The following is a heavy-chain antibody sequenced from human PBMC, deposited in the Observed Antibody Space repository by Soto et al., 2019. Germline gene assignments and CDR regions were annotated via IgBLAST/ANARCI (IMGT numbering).Heavy chain of an antibody. CDR3: ARHLPPDYDFWSGYSGNWFDP. CDR2: IYYSGST. CDR1: GGSISSSSYY. V-gene: IGHV4-39*01. J-gene: IGHJ5*02. Sequence: QLQLQESGPGLVKPSETLSLTCTVSGGSISSSSYYWGWIRQPPGKGLEWIGSIYYSGSTYYNPSLKSRCTIPVDTSKNQFSLKLSSVTAADTAVYYCARHLPPDYDFWSGYSGNWFDPWGQGTLVTVSS. D-gene: IGHD3-3*01.